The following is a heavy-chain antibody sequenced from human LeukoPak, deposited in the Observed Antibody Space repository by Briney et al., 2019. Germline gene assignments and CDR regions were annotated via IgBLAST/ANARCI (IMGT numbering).Heavy chain of an antibody. CDR3: ATAPKYSLYFRVDYYMDV. CDR1: GYTFTSYS. D-gene: IGHD6-6*01. CDR2: ISAYNGNT. Sequence: GASVKVSCKASGYTFTSYSISWVRQAPGQGLEWMGWISAYNGNTNYAQKLQGRVSMTTDTSTSTAYMELRSLRSDDTAVYYCATAPKYSLYFRVDYYMDVWGKGTTVTVSS. V-gene: IGHV1-18*01. J-gene: IGHJ6*03.